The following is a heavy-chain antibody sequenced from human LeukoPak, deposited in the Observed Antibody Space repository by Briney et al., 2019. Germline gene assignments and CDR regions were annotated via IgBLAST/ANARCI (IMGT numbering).Heavy chain of an antibody. CDR3: AKGFVRVEDAFDI. CDR2: ISGSGGST. D-gene: IGHD3-10*01. Sequence: LAGGSLRLSCAASGFTFSSYEMNWVRQAPGKGLEWVSAISGSGGSTYYADSVKGRFTISRDNSKNTLYLQMNSLRAEDTAVYYCAKGFVRVEDAFDIWGQGTMVTVSS. V-gene: IGHV3-23*01. J-gene: IGHJ3*02. CDR1: GFTFSSYE.